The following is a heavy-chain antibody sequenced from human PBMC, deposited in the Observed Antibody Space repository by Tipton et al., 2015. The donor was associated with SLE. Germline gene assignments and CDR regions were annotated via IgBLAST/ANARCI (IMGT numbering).Heavy chain of an antibody. V-gene: IGHV3-33*06. CDR3: AKGIVSGYSYGPEDAFDI. Sequence: SLRLSCAASGFTFSSYGMHWVRQAPGKGLEWVAVIWYDGSNKYYADSVKGRFTISRDNSKNTLYLQMNSLRADDTAVYYCAKGIVSGYSYGPEDAFDIWGQGTMVTVSS. CDR1: GFTFSSYG. J-gene: IGHJ3*02. D-gene: IGHD5-18*01. CDR2: IWYDGSNK.